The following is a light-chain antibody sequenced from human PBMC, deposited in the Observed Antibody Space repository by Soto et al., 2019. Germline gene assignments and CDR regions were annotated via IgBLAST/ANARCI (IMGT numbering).Light chain of an antibody. J-gene: IGLJ2*01. CDR1: SSDVGSYNP. CDR3: CSYAGSRTFA. Sequence: QSALTQPASASGSPGQSVTISCTGTSSDVGSYNPVSWYQQHPGKAPKLMIYEVSKRPSGVPNRFSGSKSGNTASLTLSGLQAEDEADYYCCSYAGSRTFAFGGGTKLTVL. CDR2: EVS. V-gene: IGLV2-23*02.